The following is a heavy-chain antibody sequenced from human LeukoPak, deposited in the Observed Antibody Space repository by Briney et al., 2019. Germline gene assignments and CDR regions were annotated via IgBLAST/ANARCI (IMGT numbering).Heavy chain of an antibody. CDR3: ARGYSYGYDALDV. J-gene: IGHJ3*01. D-gene: IGHD5-18*01. CDR1: GGSISSYY. Sequence: PSVTLSLTCTVSGGSISSYYWSWIRQPPGKGLEWIGCINYSGWTNDSPSLKSRVTISVDTSKNTFSLKLSFVTAADTAVYYCARGYSYGYDALDVWGQGTMVTVSS. V-gene: IGHV4-59*01. CDR2: INYSGWT.